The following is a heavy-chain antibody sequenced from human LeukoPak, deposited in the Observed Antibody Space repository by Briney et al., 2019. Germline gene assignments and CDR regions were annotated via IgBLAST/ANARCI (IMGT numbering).Heavy chain of an antibody. Sequence: ASVKVSCKASGYTFTSYGISSVRQAPGQGLEWMGWISAYNGNTYYAQKFQGRVTMTTDISTSTAYMELRSLRSDDTAVYYCARVLVDNYGHYYYDMDVWGKGTTVTVSS. J-gene: IGHJ6*03. D-gene: IGHD5-18*01. CDR2: ISAYNGNT. CDR3: ARVLVDNYGHYYYDMDV. CDR1: GYTFTSYG. V-gene: IGHV1-18*01.